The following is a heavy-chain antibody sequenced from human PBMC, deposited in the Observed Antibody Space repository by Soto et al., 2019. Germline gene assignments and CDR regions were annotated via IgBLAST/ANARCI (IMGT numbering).Heavy chain of an antibody. J-gene: IGHJ4*02. Sequence: QLQLQESGSGLVKPSQTLSLTCAVSGGSISSGGYSWSWIRQPPGKGLECIGYIYHSGSTYYNPSLKRRVTKTVDRSKNQFSLTLTSVTAADTDVYYCARARTTGTTVDYWGQGTLVTVSS. CDR3: ARARTTGTTVDY. CDR1: GGSISSGGYS. CDR2: IYHSGST. V-gene: IGHV4-30-2*01. D-gene: IGHD4-17*01.